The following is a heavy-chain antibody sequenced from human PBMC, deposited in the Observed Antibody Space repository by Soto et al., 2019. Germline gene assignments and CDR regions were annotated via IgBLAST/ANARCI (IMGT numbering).Heavy chain of an antibody. J-gene: IGHJ4*02. Sequence: PGGSLRLSCAASGFTFSSYALSWVRQAPGKGLEWVSVISGSGGSTYYADSVKGRFTISRDNSKNTLYLQMSSLRADDTALYNCAKDISGNYYDFDYWGQGTLVTVSS. V-gene: IGHV3-23*01. CDR2: ISGSGGST. CDR1: GFTFSSYA. D-gene: IGHD1-26*01. CDR3: AKDISGNYYDFDY.